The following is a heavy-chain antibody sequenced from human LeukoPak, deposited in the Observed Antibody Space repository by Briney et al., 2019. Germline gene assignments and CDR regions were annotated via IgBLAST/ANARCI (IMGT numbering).Heavy chain of an antibody. CDR2: ISGSGGST. CDR1: GFTFSSYA. V-gene: IGHV3-23*01. D-gene: IGHD1-26*01. J-gene: IGHJ4*02. CDR3: AKALYSGSYGIVDY. Sequence: GGSLRLSCAASGFTFSSYAMSWVRQAPGKGLEWVSAISGSGGSTYYADSVKGRFTISRDNSKNTLYLQMNSLRAEDTAVYYCAKALYSGSYGIVDYWGQGTLVTVSS.